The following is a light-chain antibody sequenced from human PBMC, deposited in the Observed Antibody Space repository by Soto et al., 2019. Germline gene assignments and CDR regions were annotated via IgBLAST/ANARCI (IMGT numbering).Light chain of an antibody. V-gene: IGKV3-15*01. Sequence: EIVLTQSPGTLSLSPGERTTLSCRASQSVSSNFLDWYQQKPGQAPRLLIYGASSRATGIPARFSGSGSGTEFTLTISSVQSEDFAVYFCQQYNNWPTFGQGTKVDIK. J-gene: IGKJ1*01. CDR1: QSVSSN. CDR3: QQYNNWPT. CDR2: GAS.